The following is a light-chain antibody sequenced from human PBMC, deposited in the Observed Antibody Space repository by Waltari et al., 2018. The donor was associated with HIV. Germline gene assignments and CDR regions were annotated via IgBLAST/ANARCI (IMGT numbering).Light chain of an antibody. CDR1: NSTIGSNY. Sequence: QSVLPQPPSASGTPGQRVTISCSGSNSTIGSNYVSWYQQLPGTAPKLLMYMNNQRPSGVPDRFSGSKSCTSASLAISGLRSDDEADYYCAAWDASLSAWVFGGGTKLTVL. CDR2: MNN. CDR3: AAWDASLSAWV. V-gene: IGLV1-47*01. J-gene: IGLJ3*02.